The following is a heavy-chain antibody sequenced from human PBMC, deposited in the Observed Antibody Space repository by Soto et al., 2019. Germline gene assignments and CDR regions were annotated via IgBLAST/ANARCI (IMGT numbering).Heavy chain of an antibody. CDR2: ISAYNGNT. CDR3: ARKGRRYGEYRGFDY. V-gene: IGHV1-18*01. CDR1: GYTFTSYG. J-gene: IGHJ4*02. Sequence: QVQLVQSGAEVKKPGASVKVSCTASGYTFTSYGISWVRQAPGQGLEWMGWISAYNGNTNYAQKLRGRVTMTTDTSTSTAYMELRGLRADDTAVYYCARKGRRYGEYRGFDYWGQGTLVTVSS. D-gene: IGHD4-17*01.